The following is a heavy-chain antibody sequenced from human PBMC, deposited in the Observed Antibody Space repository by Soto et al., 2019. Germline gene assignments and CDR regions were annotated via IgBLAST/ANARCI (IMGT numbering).Heavy chain of an antibody. CDR3: AKLGFPGAIYFVS. Sequence: XESLKISCKVSGYNFTAFGVGWVRQMPGKGLEWMANIHPLDSETNYGPSFQGQVTISADKSITTAFLHWSNLKASDTGIYFCAKLGFPGAIYFVSWGKGSLVTVS. V-gene: IGHV5-51*01. D-gene: IGHD3-9*01. CDR1: GYNFTAFG. CDR2: IHPLDSET. J-gene: IGHJ4*02.